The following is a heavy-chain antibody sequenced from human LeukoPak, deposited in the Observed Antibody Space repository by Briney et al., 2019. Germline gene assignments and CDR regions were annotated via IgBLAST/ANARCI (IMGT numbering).Heavy chain of an antibody. Sequence: GGSLRLSCAASGFTFNTFNMNWVRQAPGKGLEWVAVIWYDGSNKYYADSVKGRFTISRDNSKNTLYLQMNSLRAEDTAVCYCARDRIPPRYYFDYWGQGTLVTVSS. CDR1: GFTFNTFN. CDR2: IWYDGSNK. CDR3: ARDRIPPRYYFDY. D-gene: IGHD2-21*01. J-gene: IGHJ4*02. V-gene: IGHV3-33*08.